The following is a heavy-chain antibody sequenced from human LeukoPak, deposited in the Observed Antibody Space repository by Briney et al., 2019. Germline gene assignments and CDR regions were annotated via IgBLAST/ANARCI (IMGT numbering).Heavy chain of an antibody. J-gene: IGHJ4*02. D-gene: IGHD4-23*01. CDR1: EFTFSSYA. CDR3: AKERGLDYGGYFDY. Sequence: GSLRLSCAASEFTFSSYAMSWVRQAPGKGLEWVSAISGSGGSTYYADSVKGRFTISRDNSKNTLYLQMDSLRAEDTAVYYCAKERGLDYGGYFDYWGQGTLVTVSS. CDR2: ISGSGGST. V-gene: IGHV3-23*01.